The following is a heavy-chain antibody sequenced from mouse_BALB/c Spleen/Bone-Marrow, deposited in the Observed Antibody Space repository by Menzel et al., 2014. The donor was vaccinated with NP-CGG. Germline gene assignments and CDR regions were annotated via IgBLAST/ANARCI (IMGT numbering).Heavy chain of an antibody. V-gene: IGHV3-1*02. CDR2: IHYSGGT. J-gene: IGHJ4*01. Sequence: EVKLQESGPALVKPSQSLSLTCTVTGYSITSGYSWHWIRQFPGNTLEWMGYIHYSGGTNYNPSLKSRISITRDTSKNQFFLQLNSVTTEDTATYYCARWNGYYAMDHRGQGTSVTVSS. D-gene: IGHD1-2*01. CDR1: GYSITSGYS. CDR3: ARWNGYYAMDH.